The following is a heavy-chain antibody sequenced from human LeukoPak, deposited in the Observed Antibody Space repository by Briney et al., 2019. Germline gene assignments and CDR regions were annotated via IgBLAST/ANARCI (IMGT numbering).Heavy chain of an antibody. V-gene: IGHV3-23*01. Sequence: GGSLRLSCAASGFTFSSYAMTWVRQAPGKGPEWVSAIGGRGTSTYYADSLGGRFTISRDNSKDMLYLQMNSLKVEDTATYYCGKEGGAWGQGTKVTVSS. CDR1: GFTFSSYA. D-gene: IGHD3-16*01. J-gene: IGHJ5*02. CDR3: GKEGGA. CDR2: IGGRGTST.